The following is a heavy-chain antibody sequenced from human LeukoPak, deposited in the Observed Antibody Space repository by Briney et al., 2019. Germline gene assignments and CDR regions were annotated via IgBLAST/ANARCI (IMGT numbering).Heavy chain of an antibody. J-gene: IGHJ4*02. CDR1: GGSISSGGYY. V-gene: IGHV4-31*03. CDR3: ARERSYYHSSGYSPSYYFDY. Sequence: PSQTLSLTCTVSGGSISSGGYYWSWIRQHPGKGLEWVGYIYYSGSTYYNPSLKSRVTISVDTSKNQFSLKLSSVTAADTAVYYCARERSYYHSSGYSPSYYFDYWGQGTLVTVSS. CDR2: IYYSGST. D-gene: IGHD3-22*01.